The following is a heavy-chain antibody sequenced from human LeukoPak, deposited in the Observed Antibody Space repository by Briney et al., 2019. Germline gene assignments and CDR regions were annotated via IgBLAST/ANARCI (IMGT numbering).Heavy chain of an antibody. CDR2: IYHSGST. V-gene: IGHV4-38-2*01. J-gene: IGHJ5*02. CDR1: GYSISSGYY. D-gene: IGHD6-6*01. Sequence: SETLSLTCAVSGYSISSGYYWGWIRQPPGKGLEWIGSIYHSGSTYYNPSLKSRVTISVDTSKNQFSLKLSSVTAADTAVYYCARGGGAARPWGQGTLVTVSS. CDR3: ARGGGAARP.